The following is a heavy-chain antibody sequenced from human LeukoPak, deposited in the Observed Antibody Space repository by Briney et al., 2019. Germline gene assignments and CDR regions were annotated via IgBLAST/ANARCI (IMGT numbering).Heavy chain of an antibody. CDR2: ITTGDGNT. V-gene: IGHV3-23*01. CDR1: GFTFSSYT. J-gene: IGHJ6*02. D-gene: IGHD1-7*01. Sequence: PGGSLRLSCTASGFTFSSYTMTWVRQAPGKGLKWVSTITTGDGNTYYADSVKGRFTVSRDDSKNTLYLQMNSLRAEDTAVYYCAREELPGYGSTDGMDVWGQGTTVTVSS. CDR3: AREELPGYGSTDGMDV.